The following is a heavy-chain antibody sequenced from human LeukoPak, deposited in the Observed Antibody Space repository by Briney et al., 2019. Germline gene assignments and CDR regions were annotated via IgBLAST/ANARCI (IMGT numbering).Heavy chain of an antibody. J-gene: IGHJ3*02. D-gene: IGHD3-10*01. CDR2: INHSGST. V-gene: IGHV4-34*01. CDR3: ARERPPYYYGSGSYRAFDI. Sequence: PSATLSLTCAVYGGSFSGYYWSWVRQPPGKGLEWIGEINHSGSTNYNPSRKSRATISVDTSKNQFSLKLSSVPAADTAVYYCARERPPYYYGSGSYRAFDIWGQGTMVTVSS. CDR1: GGSFSGYY.